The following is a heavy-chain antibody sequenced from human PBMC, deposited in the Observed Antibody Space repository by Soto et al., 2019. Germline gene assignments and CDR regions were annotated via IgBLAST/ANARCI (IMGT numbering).Heavy chain of an antibody. CDR3: ARGLGVTIPLYGMDV. J-gene: IGHJ6*02. CDR2: ISAYNGNT. Sequence: GASVKVSCKASGYTFPSYGISWVRQAPGQGLEWMGWISAYNGNTNYAQKLQGRVTMTTDTSTSTAYMELRSLRSDDTAVYYCARGLGVTIPLYGMDVWGQGTTVTVSS. D-gene: IGHD3-3*01. CDR1: GYTFPSYG. V-gene: IGHV1-18*01.